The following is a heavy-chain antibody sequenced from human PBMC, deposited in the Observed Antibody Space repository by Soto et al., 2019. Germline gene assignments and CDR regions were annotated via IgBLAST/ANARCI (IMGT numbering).Heavy chain of an antibody. D-gene: IGHD2-15*01. CDR3: VRGYCTTSPCSGDFQF. CDR2: IHPSGDT. J-gene: IGHJ1*01. Sequence: ASVKVSRKGSGYKFTTHCIHWVRQAPGQGLEWMGMIHPSGDTGYAQKFRGRVTMTIDTSTTTAYMELRNLTSEDTAVYFSVRGYCTTSPCSGDFQFWGQGTLVTVSS. V-gene: IGHV1-46*01. CDR1: GYKFTTHC.